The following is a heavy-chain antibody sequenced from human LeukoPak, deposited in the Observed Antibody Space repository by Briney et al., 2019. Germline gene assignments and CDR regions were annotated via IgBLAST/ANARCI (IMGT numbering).Heavy chain of an antibody. J-gene: IGHJ5*02. CDR3: ARGMAAAYDYNWFDA. Sequence: SETLSLTCTVSGGSISSYYWSWIRQPAGKGLEWIGRIYTSGSTNYNPSLKSRVTMSVDTSQNPFSLKVASVTAADTAVYFCARGMAAAYDYNWFDAWGQGTLVTVSS. CDR1: GGSISSYY. D-gene: IGHD5-12*01. CDR2: IYTSGST. V-gene: IGHV4-4*07.